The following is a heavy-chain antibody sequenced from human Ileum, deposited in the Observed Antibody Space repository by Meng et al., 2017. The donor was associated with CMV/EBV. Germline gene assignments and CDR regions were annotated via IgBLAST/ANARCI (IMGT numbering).Heavy chain of an antibody. CDR3: TRAYYYDSSGYYDY. V-gene: IGHV6-1*01. CDR1: GDSVSSNSVT. D-gene: IGHD3-22*01. J-gene: IGHJ4*02. Sequence: QVSLQPVGPGLVKPPPTLSLTCAISGDSVSSNSVTWNWIRQSPSRGLEWLGRTYYRSKWYNDYAVSVKSRITINPDTSKNQFSLQLNSMTPEDTAVYYCTRAYYYDSSGYYDYWGQGTLVTVSS. CDR2: TYYRSKWYN.